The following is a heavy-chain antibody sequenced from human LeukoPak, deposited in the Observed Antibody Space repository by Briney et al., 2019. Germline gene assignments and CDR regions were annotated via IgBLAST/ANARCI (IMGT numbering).Heavy chain of an antibody. Sequence: PGGSLRLSCAASGFTFSSYWMNWVRQAPGKGLEWVANIKQDGSEKYYVDSVKGRFTISRDNAKNSLYLQMNSLRAEDTALYYCAKDMGSDSSSWLDYWGQGTLVTVSS. CDR3: AKDMGSDSSSWLDY. CDR2: IKQDGSEK. CDR1: GFTFSSYW. D-gene: IGHD6-13*01. V-gene: IGHV3-7*03. J-gene: IGHJ4*02.